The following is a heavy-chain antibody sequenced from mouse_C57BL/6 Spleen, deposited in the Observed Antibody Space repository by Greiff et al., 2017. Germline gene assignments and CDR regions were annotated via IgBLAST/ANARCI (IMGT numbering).Heavy chain of an antibody. CDR3: TRLRRDYDARDY. J-gene: IGHJ4*01. Sequence: VQLQQSGAELVRPGASVKLSCTASGFNIKDAYMHWVKQRPEQGLEWIGWIDPENGDTEYASKFQGKATITADTSSNTAYLQLSSLTSEDTAVYYCTRLRRDYDARDYWGQGTSVTVSS. CDR1: GFNIKDAY. V-gene: IGHV14-4*01. CDR2: IDPENGDT. D-gene: IGHD2-4*01.